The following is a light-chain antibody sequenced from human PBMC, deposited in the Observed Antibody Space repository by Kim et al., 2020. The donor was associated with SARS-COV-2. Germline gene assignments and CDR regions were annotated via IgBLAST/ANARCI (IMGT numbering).Light chain of an antibody. Sequence: SYELTQPPSVSVSPGQTASITCSGDKLGDKYACWYQQKPGQSPVLVIYQDSKRPSGIPERFSGSNSGNTATLTISGTQAMDEADYYCQVWASSTVFGGGT. V-gene: IGLV3-1*01. J-gene: IGLJ2*01. CDR1: KLGDKY. CDR2: QDS. CDR3: QVWASSTV.